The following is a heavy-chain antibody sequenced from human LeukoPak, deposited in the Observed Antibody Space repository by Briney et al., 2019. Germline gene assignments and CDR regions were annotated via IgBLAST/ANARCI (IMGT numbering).Heavy chain of an antibody. CDR3: ARNGHYSLDY. CDR1: GGSISSGNW. CDR2: IHHTGST. D-gene: IGHD2-15*01. Sequence: KPSETLSLTCAVSGGSISSGNWWSWVRQTPGKGLEWFGEIHHTGSTTYSPSLESRVTISLDKSKNQLSLVLHSVIAADTAVYYCARNGHYSLDYWGQGTLVTVSS. V-gene: IGHV4-4*02. J-gene: IGHJ4*02.